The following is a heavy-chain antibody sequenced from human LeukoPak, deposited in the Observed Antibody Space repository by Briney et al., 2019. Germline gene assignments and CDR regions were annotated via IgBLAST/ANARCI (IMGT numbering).Heavy chain of an antibody. D-gene: IGHD6-13*01. J-gene: IGHJ4*02. Sequence: GGSLRLSCAVSGFNFSSYWIHWVRHAPGKRLVWVSLINTDGSATTYGDSAKGRFTVSRDNDKNTLFLDMNSLRVEDTAVYYCARGTAATAGIDYWGQGTLVTVSS. CDR3: ARGTAATAGIDY. CDR1: GFNFSSYW. V-gene: IGHV3-74*01. CDR2: INTDGSAT.